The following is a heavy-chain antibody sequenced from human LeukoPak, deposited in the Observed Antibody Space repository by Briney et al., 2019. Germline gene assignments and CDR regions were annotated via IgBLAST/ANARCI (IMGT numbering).Heavy chain of an antibody. CDR3: ARGNIVEY. V-gene: IGHV4-38-2*02. CDR2: IYHSGDT. D-gene: IGHD5-12*01. J-gene: IGHJ4*02. CDR1: GYSISSGYY. Sequence: SETLSLTCTVSGYSISSGYYWGWIRQPPGKGLEWIGSIYHSGDTHYNPSLKSRITISLDTSKSHFSLKLSSVTAADTAVYYCARGNIVEYWGQGTLVTVSS.